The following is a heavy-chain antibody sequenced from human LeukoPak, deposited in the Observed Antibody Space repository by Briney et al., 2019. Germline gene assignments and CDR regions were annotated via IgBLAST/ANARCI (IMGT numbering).Heavy chain of an antibody. Sequence: SETLSLTCTVSGGSTTIYYWSWIRQPPGKRLEWIGYIYYTGSTNYNPSLKSRVTMSLDTSKNQFSLKLTSVNATDTAVYYCARDLLGDGRLLDIWGQGTMVTVSS. CDR1: GGSTTIYY. D-gene: IGHD5-24*01. CDR3: ARDLLGDGRLLDI. CDR2: IYYTGST. V-gene: IGHV4-59*01. J-gene: IGHJ3*02.